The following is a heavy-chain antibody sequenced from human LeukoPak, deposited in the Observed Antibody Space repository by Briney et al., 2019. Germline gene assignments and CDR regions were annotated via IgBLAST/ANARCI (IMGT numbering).Heavy chain of an antibody. V-gene: IGHV1-2*02. Sequence: GASVKASCKASGYTFTGYYMHWVRQAPGQGLEWMGWINPSSGATNYAQKFQGRVTMTRDTSVSTAYMELTRLRSDDSAVFYCIRGPGHYFDYWGQGTVVTVPS. J-gene: IGHJ4*02. D-gene: IGHD3-10*01. CDR1: GYTFTGYY. CDR3: IRGPGHYFDY. CDR2: INPSSGAT.